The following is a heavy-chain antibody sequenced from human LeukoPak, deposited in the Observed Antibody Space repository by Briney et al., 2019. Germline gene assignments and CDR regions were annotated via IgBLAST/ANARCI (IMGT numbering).Heavy chain of an antibody. D-gene: IGHD3-9*01. CDR3: ARDSSGDYDILTGYYNTYYFDY. CDR2: INHSGSN. V-gene: IGHV4-34*01. CDR1: GGSFSGYY. Sequence: SETLSLTCAVYGGSFSGYYWSWIRQSPGKGLEWIGEINHSGSNNYNPSLKSRVTISVDTSKNQFSLKLISVTAADTAVYYCARDSSGDYDILTGYYNTYYFDYWGQGTLVTVSS. J-gene: IGHJ4*02.